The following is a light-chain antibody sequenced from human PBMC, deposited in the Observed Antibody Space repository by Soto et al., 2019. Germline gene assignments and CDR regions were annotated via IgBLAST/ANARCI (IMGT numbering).Light chain of an antibody. J-gene: IGKJ3*01. Sequence: DIVMTQSPDSLAVSLGERATINCRSSQNILRNSDNKNPLVWFQQKPGQPPKLIISWASARVSGVPDRFSGSGSGTDFTLTISSLQAEDVAVYYCQQHYAIPFTFGPGTKVDIK. CDR3: QQHYAIPFT. V-gene: IGKV4-1*01. CDR2: WAS. CDR1: QNILRNSDNKNP.